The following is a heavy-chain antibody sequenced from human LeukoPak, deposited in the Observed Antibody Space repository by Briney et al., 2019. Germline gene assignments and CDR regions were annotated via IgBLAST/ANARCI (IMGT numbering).Heavy chain of an antibody. CDR1: GYSISSGSY. Sequence: SETLSLTCAVSGYSISSGSYWGWIRQPPGKGLEWIGIIYHTGRSYYYNPSLKSRVTISIDTSKNQFSLKLSSVTTADTAVYYCARGDLGTSIFGVVFANWFDPWGQGTLVTVSS. V-gene: IGHV4-38-2*01. J-gene: IGHJ5*02. CDR2: IYHTGRSY. D-gene: IGHD3-3*01. CDR3: ARGDLGTSIFGVVFANWFDP.